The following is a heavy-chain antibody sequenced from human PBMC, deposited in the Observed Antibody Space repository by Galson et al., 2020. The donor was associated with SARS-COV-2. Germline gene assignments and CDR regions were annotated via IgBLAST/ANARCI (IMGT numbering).Heavy chain of an antibody. CDR2: ISSSGIPI. Sequence: GESLKISCEASGFTFEDYYMSWIRQAPGKGLEWLSYISSSGIPIYYAGSVKGRFTVSRDNAKNSLFLQMNSLRAEDTAVYYCARFSDGYYPGEYYKVEIPYCGQGTLVTV. J-gene: IGHJ4*02. D-gene: IGHD3-16*01. CDR1: GFTFEDYY. V-gene: IGHV3-11*01. CDR3: ARFSDGYYPGEYYKVEIPY.